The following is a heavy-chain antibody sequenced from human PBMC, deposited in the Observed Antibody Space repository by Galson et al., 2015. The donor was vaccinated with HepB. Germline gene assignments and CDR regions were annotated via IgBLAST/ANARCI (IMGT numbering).Heavy chain of an antibody. CDR1: GFTFSSYW. CDR3: ARDGVGFIPFDY. V-gene: IGHV3-74*01. J-gene: IGHJ4*02. D-gene: IGHD3-10*01. Sequence: SLRLSCAASGFTFSSYWMHWVRQAPGKGLVWVSRINSDGSSTSYADSVKGRFTISRDNAKNTLYLQMNSLRAEDTAVYYCARDGVGFIPFDYWGQGTLVTVSS. CDR2: INSDGSST.